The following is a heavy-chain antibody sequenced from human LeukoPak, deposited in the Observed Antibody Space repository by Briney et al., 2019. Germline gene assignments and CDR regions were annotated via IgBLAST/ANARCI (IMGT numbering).Heavy chain of an antibody. J-gene: IGHJ4*02. CDR1: GYTFTTFG. V-gene: IGHV1-69*13. D-gene: IGHD2-21*02. Sequence: SVKVSCRTSGYTFTTFGVTWVRQAPGQGLEWMGGIIPIFGTANYAQKFQGRVTITADESTSTAYMELSSLRSEDTAVYYCARGTAYCGGDCYSGMDYWGQGTLVTVSS. CDR2: IIPIFGTA. CDR3: ARGTAYCGGDCYSGMDY.